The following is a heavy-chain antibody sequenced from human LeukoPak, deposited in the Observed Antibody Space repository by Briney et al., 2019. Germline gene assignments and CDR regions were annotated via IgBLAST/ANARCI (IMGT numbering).Heavy chain of an antibody. CDR1: GGSISSYY. J-gene: IGHJ5*02. Sequence: SETLSLTCTVSGGSISSYYWSWIRQPPGKGLEWIGYIYYSGSTNYNPSLKSRVTISVDTSKNQFSLKLSSVTAADTAVYHCARSSNYGDYVDWFDPWGQGTLVTVSS. CDR2: IYYSGST. CDR3: ARSSNYGDYVDWFDP. V-gene: IGHV4-59*01. D-gene: IGHD4-17*01.